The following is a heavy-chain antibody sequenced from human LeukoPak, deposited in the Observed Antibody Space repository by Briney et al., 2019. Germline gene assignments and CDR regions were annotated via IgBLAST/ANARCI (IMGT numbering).Heavy chain of an antibody. J-gene: IGHJ4*02. CDR2: ISYDGSNK. V-gene: IGHV3-30*18. Sequence: GGSLRLSCAASGFTFSSYGMHRVRQAPGKGLEWVAVISYDGSNKYYADSAKGRFTISRDNSKNTLYLQMNSLRAEDPAVYYCAKDSSSWYGYDYWGQGTLSPSPQ. CDR1: GFTFSSYG. D-gene: IGHD6-13*01. CDR3: AKDSSSWYGYDY.